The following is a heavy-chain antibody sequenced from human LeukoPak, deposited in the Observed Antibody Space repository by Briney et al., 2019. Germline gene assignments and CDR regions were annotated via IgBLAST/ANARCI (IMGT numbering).Heavy chain of an antibody. CDR3: ARQFLPAYYDFWSGFLYNWFDP. V-gene: IGHV4-39*01. CDR2: IYYSGST. CDR1: GGSISSSSYY. D-gene: IGHD3-3*01. J-gene: IGHJ5*02. Sequence: PSETLSLTCTVSGGSISSSSYYWGWIRQPPGKGLEWIGSIYYSGSTYYNPSLKSRVTISVDTSKNQFSLKLSSVTAADTAVYYCARQFLPAYYDFWSGFLYNWFDPWGQGTLVTVSS.